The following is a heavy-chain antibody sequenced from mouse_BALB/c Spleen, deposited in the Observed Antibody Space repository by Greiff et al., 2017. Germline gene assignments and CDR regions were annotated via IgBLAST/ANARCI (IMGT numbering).Heavy chain of an antibody. CDR2: ISYSGST. Sequence: DVQLQESGPGLVKPSQSLSLTCTVTGYSITSDYAWNWIRQFPGNKLEWMGYISYSGSTSYNPSLKSRISITRDTSKNQFFLQLNSVTTEDTATYYCARPYYYGSSPWFAYWGQGTLVTVSA. D-gene: IGHD1-1*01. CDR1: GYSITSDYA. J-gene: IGHJ3*01. V-gene: IGHV3-2*02. CDR3: ARPYYYGSSPWFAY.